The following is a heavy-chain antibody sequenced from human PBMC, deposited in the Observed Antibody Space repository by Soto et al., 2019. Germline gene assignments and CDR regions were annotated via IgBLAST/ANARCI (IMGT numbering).Heavy chain of an antibody. V-gene: IGHV3-23*01. D-gene: IGHD1-1*01. J-gene: IGHJ6*02. CDR1: VFTFISYA. CDR3: AKDARGTTAPYHYYGMDV. Sequence: PGWSLRLSCASSVFTFISYAMSWVRQAPGKGLEWVSAVSASGGSTYYADSVKGRFTISRDNSKNTLYLQMNSLRAEDTAVYYCAKDARGTTAPYHYYGMDVWGQGTTVTVSS. CDR2: VSASGGST.